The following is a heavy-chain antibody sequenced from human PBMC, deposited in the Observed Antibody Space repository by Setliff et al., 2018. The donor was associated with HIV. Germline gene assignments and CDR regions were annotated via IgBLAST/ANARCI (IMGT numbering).Heavy chain of an antibody. CDR3: VRENSGSYPDFSFYMDV. Sequence: SETLSLTCTVSNGSISSHYWSWIRQPAGKGLEWIGHVFTTGSTNYNPSLKSRVTMSLDMSKNQFSLKLRSVTAADAAVYYCVRENSGSYPDFSFYMDVWGKGTTVTVSS. D-gene: IGHD1-26*01. J-gene: IGHJ6*03. CDR2: VFTTGST. V-gene: IGHV4-4*07. CDR1: NGSISSHY.